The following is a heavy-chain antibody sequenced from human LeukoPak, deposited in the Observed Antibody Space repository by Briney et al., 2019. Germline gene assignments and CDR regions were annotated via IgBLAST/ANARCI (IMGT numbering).Heavy chain of an antibody. Sequence: GGSLRLPCAASGFTFSDYYMSWIRQAPGKGLEWVSYISSNGSNIFYADSVKGRFTISRDNAKHSLYLKMNRLRAEDTAVYYCAKDQIRFLEWSHMDVWGKGTTVTVSS. CDR1: GFTFSDYY. CDR3: AKDQIRFLEWSHMDV. J-gene: IGHJ6*03. CDR2: ISSNGSNI. D-gene: IGHD3-3*01. V-gene: IGHV3-11*04.